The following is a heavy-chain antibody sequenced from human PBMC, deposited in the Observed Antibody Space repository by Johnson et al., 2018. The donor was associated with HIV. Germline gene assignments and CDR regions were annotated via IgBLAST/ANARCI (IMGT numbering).Heavy chain of an antibody. D-gene: IGHD6-13*01. Sequence: VQLVESGGGLVQPGGSLRLSCAASGFTFSSYWMSWVRQAPGTGLEWVANIKQDGREKYYVDSVKGRFTISRDNARNSLYLQMNSLRAEATALYYCARGKGAAVGLDAFDIWGQGTMVTVSS. V-gene: IGHV3-7*03. J-gene: IGHJ3*02. CDR1: GFTFSSYW. CDR3: ARGKGAAVGLDAFDI. CDR2: IKQDGREK.